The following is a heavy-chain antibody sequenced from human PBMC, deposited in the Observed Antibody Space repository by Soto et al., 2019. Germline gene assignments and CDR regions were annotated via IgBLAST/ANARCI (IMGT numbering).Heavy chain of an antibody. CDR3: ARRRRGEVGATHYYYGMDV. CDR2: IYYSGST. CDR1: GGSISSGGYY. J-gene: IGHJ6*02. V-gene: IGHV4-31*03. D-gene: IGHD1-26*01. Sequence: KTSETLSLTCTVSGGSISSGGYYWSWIRQHPGKGLEWIGYIYYSGSTYYNPSLKSRVTISVDTSKNQFSLKLSSVTAADTAVYYCARRRRGEVGATHYYYGMDVWGQGTTVTVSS.